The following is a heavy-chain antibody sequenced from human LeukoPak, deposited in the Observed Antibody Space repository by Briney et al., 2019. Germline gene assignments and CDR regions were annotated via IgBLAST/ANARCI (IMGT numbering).Heavy chain of an antibody. CDR2: IKSKTDGGTT. J-gene: IGHJ4*02. CDR1: GFTFSNTW. CDR3: AKGAYSSSWYGPNDY. D-gene: IGHD6-13*01. Sequence: GGSLRLSCAASGFTFSNTWMSWVRQAPGKGLEWVGRIKSKTDGGTTDYAAPVKGRFTISRDDSKYTLYLQMNSLKIEDTAVYYCAKGAYSSSWYGPNDYWGQGTLVTVSS. V-gene: IGHV3-15*01.